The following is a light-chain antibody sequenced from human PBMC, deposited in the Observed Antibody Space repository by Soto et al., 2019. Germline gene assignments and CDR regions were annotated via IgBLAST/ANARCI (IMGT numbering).Light chain of an antibody. CDR2: XAY. CDR3: QQRSNWPPISS. V-gene: IGKV3-11*01. J-gene: IGKJ5*01. Sequence: IVLIQSPATLSLSPGERATLSCRASQSVGSYLGWYENKPGQAPRILIXXAYXRATGIPDRFSASGSGTDFTLTIHRLEPEDFAVEYCQQRSNWPPISSFGQGTRLEIK. CDR1: QSVGSY.